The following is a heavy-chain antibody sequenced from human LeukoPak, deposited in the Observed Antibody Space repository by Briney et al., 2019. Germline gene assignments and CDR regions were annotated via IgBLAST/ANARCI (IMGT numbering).Heavy chain of an antibody. CDR3: AKARSISAAGPANWFDP. D-gene: IGHD6-13*01. V-gene: IGHV3-48*04. Sequence: PGGSLRLSCAASGFTLSSYAMSWVRQAPGKGLEWVSYISNSGTTIYYADSVKGRFTISRDNAKNSLYLQMNSLRAEDTAVYYCAKARSISAAGPANWFDPWGQGTLVTVSS. CDR1: GFTLSSYA. J-gene: IGHJ5*02. CDR2: ISNSGTTI.